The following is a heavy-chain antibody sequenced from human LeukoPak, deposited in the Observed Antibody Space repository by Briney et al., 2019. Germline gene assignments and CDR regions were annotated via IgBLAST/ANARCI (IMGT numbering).Heavy chain of an antibody. J-gene: IGHJ4*02. Sequence: SETLSLTCTVSGGSISSSSYYWGWTRQPPGKGLEWIGSIYYSGSTYYNPSLKSRVTISVDTSKNQFSLKLSSVTAADTAVYYCARACGITIFGVVINYYFDYWGQGTLVTVSS. CDR2: IYYSGST. D-gene: IGHD3-3*01. CDR1: GGSISSSSYY. V-gene: IGHV4-39*07. CDR3: ARACGITIFGVVINYYFDY.